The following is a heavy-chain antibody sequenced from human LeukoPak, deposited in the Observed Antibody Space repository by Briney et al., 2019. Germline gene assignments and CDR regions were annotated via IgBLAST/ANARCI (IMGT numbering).Heavy chain of an antibody. Sequence: PGGSLRLSCAASGFTFSTFAMIWVRQPPGKGLEWVSSIFPSGGEIHYADSVRGRFTISRDNAKNTLYLQMSSLRAEDTAVYYCARDFLHLGGWGQGTMVTVSS. CDR1: GFTFSTFA. D-gene: IGHD3-16*01. CDR3: ARDFLHLGG. CDR2: IFPSGGEI. J-gene: IGHJ3*01. V-gene: IGHV3-23*01.